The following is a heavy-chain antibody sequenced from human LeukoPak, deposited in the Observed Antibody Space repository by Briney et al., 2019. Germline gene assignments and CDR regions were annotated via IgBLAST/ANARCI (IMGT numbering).Heavy chain of an antibody. Sequence: SVKVSCKASGFTFTSSAVQWVRQARGQRLEWIGWIVVGSGNTNYAQKFQERVTITRDMSTSTAYMELSSLRSEDTAVYYCAADLRGSHDSDYWGQGTLVTVSS. D-gene: IGHD1-26*01. J-gene: IGHJ4*02. CDR3: AADLRGSHDSDY. CDR1: GFTFTSSA. V-gene: IGHV1-58*01. CDR2: IVVGSGNT.